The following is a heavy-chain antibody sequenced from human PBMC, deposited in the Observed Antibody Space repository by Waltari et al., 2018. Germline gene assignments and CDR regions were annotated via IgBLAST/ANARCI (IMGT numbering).Heavy chain of an antibody. CDR3: AREYSYGYFDY. J-gene: IGHJ4*02. Sequence: EVQLVESGGGLVQPGGSLRLSCAASGFTFSSYSMNWVRQAPGKGLEWVSYISSSSSTIDYADSVKGRFTISRDNAKNSLYLQMNSLRAEDTAVYYCAREYSYGYFDYWGQGTLVTVSS. V-gene: IGHV3-48*01. CDR2: ISSSSSTI. D-gene: IGHD5-18*01. CDR1: GFTFSSYS.